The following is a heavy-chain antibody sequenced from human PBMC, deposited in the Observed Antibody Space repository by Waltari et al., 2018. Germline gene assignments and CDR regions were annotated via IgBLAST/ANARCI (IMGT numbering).Heavy chain of an antibody. J-gene: IGHJ6*02. CDR3: ARDRTTVTTPDYYYYGMDV. V-gene: IGHV3-30-3*01. CDR1: GFTFSSCA. CDR2: ISYDGSNK. D-gene: IGHD4-17*01. Sequence: QVQLVESGGGVVQPGRYLRLSCAGSGFTFSSCAMLWVRQAPGEELEWVAVISYDGSNKYYADSVKGRFTISRDNSKNTLYLQMNSLRAEDTAVYYCARDRTTVTTPDYYYYGMDVWGQGTTVTVSS.